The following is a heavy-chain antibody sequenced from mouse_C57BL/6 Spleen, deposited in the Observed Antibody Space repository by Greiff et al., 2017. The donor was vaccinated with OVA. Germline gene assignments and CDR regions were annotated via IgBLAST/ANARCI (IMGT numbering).Heavy chain of an antibody. CDR2: ISSGSSTI. V-gene: IGHV5-17*01. Sequence: EVMLVESGGGLVKPGGSLKLSCAASGFTFSDYGMHWVRQAPEKGLEWVAYISSGSSTIYYADTVKGRFTISRDNAKNTLFLQMTILRSEDTAMYYCARDDGYPYYYAMDYWGQGTSVTVSS. D-gene: IGHD2-3*01. CDR3: ARDDGYPYYYAMDY. J-gene: IGHJ4*01. CDR1: GFTFSDYG.